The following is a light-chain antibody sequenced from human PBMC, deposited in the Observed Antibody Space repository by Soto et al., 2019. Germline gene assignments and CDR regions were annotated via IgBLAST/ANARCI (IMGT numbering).Light chain of an antibody. Sequence: ERVLTQAPATLSISPGERATLSCRASQSISSNLAWYQQKAGQAPRLLIYGASTRATGLPARFSGSGSGAKFTLTISSLLSEDFAFYYCQQYNTWPLTFGGGTRVDTK. CDR1: QSISSN. V-gene: IGKV3-15*01. CDR2: GAS. CDR3: QQYNTWPLT. J-gene: IGKJ4*01.